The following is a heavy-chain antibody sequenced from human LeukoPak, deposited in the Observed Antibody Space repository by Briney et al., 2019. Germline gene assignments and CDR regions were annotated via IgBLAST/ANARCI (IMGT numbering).Heavy chain of an antibody. V-gene: IGHV3-23*01. CDR3: AKGPPLPQYFQH. J-gene: IGHJ1*01. Sequence: GGSLRLSCAASGFTFSTYAMSWVRQPPGKGLEWVSAISGSGDSTYYADSVKGRFTISRDNSKNTLYLQMNSLRAEDTAVYYCAKGPPLPQYFQHWGQGTLVTVSS. CDR2: ISGSGDST. CDR1: GFTFSTYA.